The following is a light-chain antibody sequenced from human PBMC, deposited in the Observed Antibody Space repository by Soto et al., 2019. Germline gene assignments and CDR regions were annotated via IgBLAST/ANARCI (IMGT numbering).Light chain of an antibody. V-gene: IGLV2-14*01. Sequence: QSALTQPASVSGSPGQSITISCSGTSSDIGTYVHVAWFQQFPGKTPKLMIYSVSNRPSGVSYRFSGSKSGNTASLTISGLQAEDEADYYCISYTVSRSYVFGTGTKLTVL. J-gene: IGLJ1*01. CDR2: SVS. CDR1: SSDIGTYVH. CDR3: ISYTVSRSYV.